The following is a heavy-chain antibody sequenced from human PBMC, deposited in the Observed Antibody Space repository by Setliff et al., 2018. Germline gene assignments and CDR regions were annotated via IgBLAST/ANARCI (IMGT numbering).Heavy chain of an antibody. CDR1: GYPFTSYG. J-gene: IGHJ3*02. CDR3: ARHGSSGKFDASDI. V-gene: IGHV1-18*04. CDR2: IVTYNDDT. Sequence: ASVKVSCKASGYPFTSYGVNWVRQAPGQGLEWMGRIVTYNDDTYYPRKFQGRVTMTTDTSTSTAYMELRSLTSDYTAVYYCARHGSSGKFDASDIWGQGTMVTVSS. D-gene: IGHD3-10*01.